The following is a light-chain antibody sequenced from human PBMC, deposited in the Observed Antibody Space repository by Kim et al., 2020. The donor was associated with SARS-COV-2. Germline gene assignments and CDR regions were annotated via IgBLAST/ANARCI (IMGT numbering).Light chain of an antibody. CDR2: AAS. CDR1: QSNRRY. Sequence: AYVGDRVTITCRRRQSNRRYLNWYQQKPGKAPKLVIYAASSWQSGLPSRFSGSGSGTDFTVTISSLQPEEFATYYCEKSYSTPLTFGGGTKVDIK. V-gene: IGKV1-39*01. CDR3: EKSYSTPLT. J-gene: IGKJ4*01.